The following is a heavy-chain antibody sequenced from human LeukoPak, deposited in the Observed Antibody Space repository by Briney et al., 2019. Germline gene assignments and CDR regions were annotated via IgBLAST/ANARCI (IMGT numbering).Heavy chain of an antibody. CDR2: IYYSGST. CDR3: AREWWSGYYTYYYYYMDV. V-gene: IGHV4-39*07. D-gene: IGHD3-3*01. Sequence: SETLSLTCTVSGGSISSSSYYWGWIRQPPGKGLEWIGSIYYSGSTYYNPSLKSRVTISVDTSKNQFSLKLSSVTAADTAVYYCAREWWSGYYTYYYYYMDVWGKGTTVTVSS. CDR1: GGSISSSSYY. J-gene: IGHJ6*03.